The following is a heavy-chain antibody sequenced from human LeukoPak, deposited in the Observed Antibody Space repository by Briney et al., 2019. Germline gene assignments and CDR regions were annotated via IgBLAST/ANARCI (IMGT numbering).Heavy chain of an antibody. CDR2: ISYDGSNK. V-gene: IGHV3-30-3*01. CDR3: ARDLGVPAAPVGGMDV. CDR1: GFTFSSYA. J-gene: IGHJ6*02. Sequence: GGSLRLSCAASGFTFSSYAMHWVRQAPGKGLEWVVVISYDGSNKYYADSVKGRFTISRDNSKNTLYLQMNSLRAEDTAVYYCARDLGVPAAPVGGMDVWGQGTTVTVSS. D-gene: IGHD2-2*01.